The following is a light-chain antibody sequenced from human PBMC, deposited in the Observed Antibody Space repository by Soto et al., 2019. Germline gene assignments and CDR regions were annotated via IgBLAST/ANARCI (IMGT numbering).Light chain of an antibody. Sequence: IVLTQSPGTLSLSPGDRATLSCRASQRVSARYLAWYQQKPGQAPRLLIYDASNRATGIPARFSGSGSGTDFTLTISSLEPEDFAVYYCQQRSNWPPTWTFGQGTKVDI. CDR1: QRVSARY. CDR3: QQRSNWPPTWT. J-gene: IGKJ1*01. V-gene: IGKV3-11*01. CDR2: DAS.